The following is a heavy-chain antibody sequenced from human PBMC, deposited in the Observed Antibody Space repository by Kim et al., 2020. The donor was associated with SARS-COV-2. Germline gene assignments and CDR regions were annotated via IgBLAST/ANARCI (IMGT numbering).Heavy chain of an antibody. CDR2: ICNSGTT. D-gene: IGHD2-15*01. Sequence: SETLSLTCTVSGGSISNSCWSWIRQPPGKGLEWIAYICNSGTTNYNPSLKIRVTISMDTSKNQFSLKLSSVTAADTAVYYCVRHVECTAGTCNSHDAFEIWGQGTMVSVSS. J-gene: IGHJ3*02. CDR3: VRHVECTAGTCNSHDAFEI. CDR1: GGSISNSC. V-gene: IGHV4-59*08.